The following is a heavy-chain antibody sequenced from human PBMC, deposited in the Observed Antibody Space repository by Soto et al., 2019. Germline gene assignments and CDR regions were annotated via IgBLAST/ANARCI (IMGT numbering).Heavy chain of an antibody. CDR3: ARWYYYDSSGYPDY. J-gene: IGHJ4*02. V-gene: IGHV5-51*01. Sequence: DSLTISGQGSGYSFPIYWIVWARPMPGKGLEWMGIIYPGDSDTRYSPSFQGQVTISADKSISTAYLQWSSLKASDTAMYYCARWYYYDSSGYPDYWGQGTLVNV. CDR1: GYSFPIYW. D-gene: IGHD3-22*01. CDR2: IYPGDSDT.